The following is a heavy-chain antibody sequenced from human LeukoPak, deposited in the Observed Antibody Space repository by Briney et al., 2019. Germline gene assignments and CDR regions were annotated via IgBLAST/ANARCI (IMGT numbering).Heavy chain of an antibody. V-gene: IGHV4-59*08. J-gene: IGHJ6*02. D-gene: IGHD3-3*01. CDR1: GDSISSYY. CDR3: AGLVASGMEAYGMDV. Sequence: SETLSLTCTVSGDSISSYYWTWIRQPPGKGLEWIGYIYYSGSTNYNPSLKSRVTISVDTSKNQFSLKVSSVTAADTAVYYCAGLVASGMEAYGMDVWGQGTTVTVSS. CDR2: IYYSGST.